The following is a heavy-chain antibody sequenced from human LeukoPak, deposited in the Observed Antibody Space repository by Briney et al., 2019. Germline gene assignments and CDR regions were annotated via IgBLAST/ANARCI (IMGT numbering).Heavy chain of an antibody. D-gene: IGHD2-2*02. CDR1: GGTFSSYA. Sequence: SVKVSCKASGGTFSSYAISWVRQAPGQGLEWMGGIIPIFGTANYAQKFQGRVTITADESTSTAYMELSSLRSEDTAVYYCARRDIVVVPAAIGPYYYYYGMDVWGQGTTVTVSS. J-gene: IGHJ6*02. CDR3: ARRDIVVVPAAIGPYYYYYGMDV. V-gene: IGHV1-69*13. CDR2: IIPIFGTA.